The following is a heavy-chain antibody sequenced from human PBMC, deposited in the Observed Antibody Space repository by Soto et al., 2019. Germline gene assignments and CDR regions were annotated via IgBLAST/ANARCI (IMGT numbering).Heavy chain of an antibody. CDR1: GCTFDDYA. V-gene: IGHV3-9*01. D-gene: IGHD2-2*01. Sequence: EVQLVESGGGLVQPGRSLRLSCAASGCTFDDYAMHWVRQAPGKGLEWVSGISWNSGSIGYADSVKGRFTISRDNAKNSLYLQMNSLRAEDTALYYCAKDNFAREYCSSTSCRYFDYWGQGTLVTVSS. CDR3: AKDNFAREYCSSTSCRYFDY. J-gene: IGHJ4*02. CDR2: ISWNSGSI.